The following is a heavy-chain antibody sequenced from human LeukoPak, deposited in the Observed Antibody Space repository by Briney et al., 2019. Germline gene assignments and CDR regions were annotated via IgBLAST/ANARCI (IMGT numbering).Heavy chain of an antibody. CDR1: GGSISSYY. D-gene: IGHD3-3*01. CDR2: IYYSGST. V-gene: IGHV4-59*01. J-gene: IGHJ4*02. Sequence: SETLSLTCTVSGGSISSYYWSWIRQPPGKGLEWIGYIYYSGSTNYNPSLKSRVTISVDTSKNQFSLKLSSVTAADTAVYYCARGVDYDFWSGSYYFDYWGQGTLVTVSS. CDR3: ARGVDYDFWSGSYYFDY.